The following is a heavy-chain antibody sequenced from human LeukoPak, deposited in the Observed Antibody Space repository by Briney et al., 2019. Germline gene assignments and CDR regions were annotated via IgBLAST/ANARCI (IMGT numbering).Heavy chain of an antibody. J-gene: IGHJ4*02. D-gene: IGHD6-19*01. CDR1: GGTFSSYA. Sequence: ASVKVSCKASGGTFSSYAISWVRQAPGQGLEWMGGIIPIFGTANYAQKFQGRVTITTDESTSTAYMELSSLRSEDTPVYYCARGGSSGWYTWGQGTLVTVSS. CDR3: ARGGSSGWYT. V-gene: IGHV1-69*05. CDR2: IIPIFGTA.